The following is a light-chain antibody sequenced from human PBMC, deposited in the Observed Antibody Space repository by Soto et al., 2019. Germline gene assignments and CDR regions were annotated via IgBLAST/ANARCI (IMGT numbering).Light chain of an antibody. V-gene: IGLV1-44*01. CDR2: SNS. Sequence: QAVVTQPPSASGTPGQRVTISCSGSSSNIGSNIVNWYQQVPGTAPKLLIYSNSQPPSAVPDRLCGSKSGTSASLAISRLQSEDEADYFCAAWDDSLNGHVFGTGTKLTVL. CDR3: AAWDDSLNGHV. J-gene: IGLJ1*01. CDR1: SSNIGSNI.